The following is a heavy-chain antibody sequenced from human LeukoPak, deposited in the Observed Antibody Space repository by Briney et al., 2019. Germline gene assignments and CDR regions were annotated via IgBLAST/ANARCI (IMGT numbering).Heavy chain of an antibody. CDR2: VNPNSGGT. J-gene: IGHJ4*02. D-gene: IGHD6-6*01. CDR1: GYTFTGYY. V-gene: IGHV1-2*02. CDR3: ARDREYRSSLYLLDY. Sequence: ASVKVSCKASGYTFTGYYMHWVRQAPGQGLEWMGWVNPNSGGTNFAQKFQGRVTMTRDTSISTAYMELSRLRSDDTAVYFCARDREYRSSLYLLDYWGQGTLVTVSS.